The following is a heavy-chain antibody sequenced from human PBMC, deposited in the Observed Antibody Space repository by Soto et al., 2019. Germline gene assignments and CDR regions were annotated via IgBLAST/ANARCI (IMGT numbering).Heavy chain of an antibody. CDR1: GFALGDYA. J-gene: IGHJ4*02. CDR3: LRVATHLYDSSGHPAY. CDR2: IRSKAYYGTT. D-gene: IGHD3-22*01. V-gene: IGHV3-49*04. Sequence: HPGWSLRLSCAASGFALGDYAVSWVRQAPGKGLEWVGLIRSKAYYGTTEYAASVRDRFTISRDGSKGIAYLQMNSLRTEDTAIYYCLRVATHLYDSSGHPAYCGQGTLVIVSS.